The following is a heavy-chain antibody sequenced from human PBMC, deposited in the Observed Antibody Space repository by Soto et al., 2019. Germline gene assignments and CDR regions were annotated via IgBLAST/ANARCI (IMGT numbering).Heavy chain of an antibody. D-gene: IGHD3-22*01. V-gene: IGHV1-46*01. J-gene: IGHJ4*02. CDR3: ARHGYYYDSSGYPSYDY. Sequence: ASVKVSCKASGYTFTSYYMHWVRQAPGQGLEWMGIINPSGGSTSYAQKFQGRVTMTRDTSTSTVYMELSSLRSEDTAVYYCARHGYYYDSSGYPSYDYWGQGTLVTVSS. CDR1: GYTFTSYY. CDR2: INPSGGST.